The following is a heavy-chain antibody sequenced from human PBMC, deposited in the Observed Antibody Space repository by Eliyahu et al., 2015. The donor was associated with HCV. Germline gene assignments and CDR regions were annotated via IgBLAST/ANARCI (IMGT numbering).Heavy chain of an antibody. Sequence: QVQLQESGPGLVKPSETLSLTCTVSGGSLSSYYWSWLRQPPGKELEWIGYIFYSGSTHYNPSLNSRVTMSVDTSKNQFSLKLSSVTAADTAVYYCARKVTNGPLDYWGQGTLVTVSS. CDR3: ARKVTNGPLDY. V-gene: IGHV4-59*01. CDR2: IFYSGST. CDR1: GGSLSSYY. D-gene: IGHD2-8*01. J-gene: IGHJ4*02.